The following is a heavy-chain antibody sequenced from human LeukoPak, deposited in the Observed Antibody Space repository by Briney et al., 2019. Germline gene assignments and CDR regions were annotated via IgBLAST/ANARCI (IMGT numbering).Heavy chain of an antibody. CDR2: IYYSGST. D-gene: IGHD6-13*01. V-gene: IGHV4-59*01. CDR1: GGSISSYY. J-gene: IGHJ4*02. CDR3: ARVGASYSSSWYFSL. Sequence: SETLSLTCTVSGGSISSYYWSWIRQPPGKGLEWIGYIYYSGSTNYNPSLKSRVTISVDTSKNQFSLKLSPVTAADTAVYYCARVGASYSSSWYFSLWGQGTLVTVSS.